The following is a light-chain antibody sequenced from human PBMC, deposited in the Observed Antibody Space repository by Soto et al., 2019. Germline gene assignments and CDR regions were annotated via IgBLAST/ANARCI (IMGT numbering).Light chain of an antibody. CDR2: AAS. V-gene: IGKV1-39*01. CDR3: QQSYSTPPWT. Sequence: DIVMSQSPSSLSASVGDRVTITCRASQSISSYLNWYQQKPGEAPKLLIYAASSLQSGVPSRFSGSGSGTDFTLTISSLQPEDFATYYCQQSYSTPPWTFGQGTKV. CDR1: QSISSY. J-gene: IGKJ1*01.